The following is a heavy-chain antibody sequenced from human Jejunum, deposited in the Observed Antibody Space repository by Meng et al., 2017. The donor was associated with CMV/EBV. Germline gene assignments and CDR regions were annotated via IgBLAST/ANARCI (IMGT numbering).Heavy chain of an antibody. J-gene: IGHJ4*02. V-gene: IGHV3-53*01. CDR3: ARGGRDVSGWTGSYFADH. D-gene: IGHD3/OR15-3a*01. Sequence: VTINYMNWVRQAPGKGLEWVSVIYSDGSTYYADSVKGRFTISRDNAKNSLYLQMSSLRADDTAVYYCARGGRDVSGWTGSYFADHWGQGMLVTVSS. CDR1: VTINY. CDR2: IYSDGST.